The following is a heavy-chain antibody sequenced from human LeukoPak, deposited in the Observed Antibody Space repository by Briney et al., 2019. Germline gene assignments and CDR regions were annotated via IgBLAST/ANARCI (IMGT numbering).Heavy chain of an antibody. CDR2: ISSSGSTM. J-gene: IGHJ3*02. V-gene: IGHV3-48*03. CDR3: ARDRLGDYETYAFDI. D-gene: IGHD4-17*01. CDR1: GFTFSSYE. Sequence: GGSLRLSCAASGFTFSSYEMNWVRQAPGKGLEWVSYISSSGSTMYYADSVKGRFTISRDNAKNSLYLQMNSLRAEDTAAYYCARDRLGDYETYAFDIWGQGTMVTVSS.